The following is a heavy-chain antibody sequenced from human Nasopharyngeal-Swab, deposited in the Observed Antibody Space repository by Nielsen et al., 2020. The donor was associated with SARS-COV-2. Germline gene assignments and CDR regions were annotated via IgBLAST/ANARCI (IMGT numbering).Heavy chain of an antibody. D-gene: IGHD4-23*01. J-gene: IGHJ5*02. CDR2: IRSIADNYQT. V-gene: IGHV3-73*01. CDR3: KGGDSGGFGS. Sequence: GGSLRLSCAASGFTFSDHHMDWLRQAPGKGLEWIARIRSIADNYQTAYAASVKGRFTISRDDSNNRAFLQMNSLNIEDTAVYYCKGGDSGGFGSWGQGTLVTVSS. CDR1: GFTFSDHH.